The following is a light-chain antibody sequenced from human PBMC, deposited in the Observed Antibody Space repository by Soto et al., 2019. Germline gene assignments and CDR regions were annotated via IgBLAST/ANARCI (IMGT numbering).Light chain of an antibody. J-gene: IGKJ3*01. Sequence: DIQMTQSPSSLSASVGDRVTITCRASQGITKYLAWYQQKPGQVPNLLIHTASTVQSGVPSRFSGSGYGTDFPLTISSLQPEDVATYYCQKYNSAPYTFGPGTKVDIK. CDR2: TAS. CDR1: QGITKY. V-gene: IGKV1-27*01. CDR3: QKYNSAPYT.